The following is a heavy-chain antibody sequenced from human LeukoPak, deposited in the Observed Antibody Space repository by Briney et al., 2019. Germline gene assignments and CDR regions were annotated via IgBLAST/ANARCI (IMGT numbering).Heavy chain of an antibody. D-gene: IGHD7-27*01. V-gene: IGHV3-9*01. CDR1: GFTFDDYA. J-gene: IGHJ4*02. CDR3: ASLGDY. CDR2: ISWNSGSI. Sequence: GGSLRLSCAASGFTFDDYAMHWVRQAPGKGLEWVSGISWNSGSIGYADSVKGRFTISRDNAKNSLYLQMNSLRAEDTALYYCASLGDYWGQGTLVTVSS.